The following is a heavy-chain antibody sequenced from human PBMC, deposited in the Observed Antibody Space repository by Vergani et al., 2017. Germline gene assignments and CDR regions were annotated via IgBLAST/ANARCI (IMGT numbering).Heavy chain of an antibody. V-gene: IGHV4-34*01. CDR2: INHTGST. D-gene: IGHD2-21*02. J-gene: IGHJ3*02. Sequence: QVQLPQWGAGLLKPSETLSLTCVVYGGSFSGYYWNWIRQPPGKGLVWIGEINHTGSTNYNPSLKTRVTISVDTSKNQFSLKLNSVTAADTAVYYCARDSCGGDCYLAFDIWGQGTMVTVSS. CDR3: ARDSCGGDCYLAFDI. CDR1: GGSFSGYY.